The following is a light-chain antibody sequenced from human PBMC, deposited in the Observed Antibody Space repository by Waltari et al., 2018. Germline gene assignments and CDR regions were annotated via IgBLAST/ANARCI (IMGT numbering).Light chain of an antibody. CDR1: VLAKQY. V-gene: IGLV3-25*03. CDR2: KDT. J-gene: IGLJ1*01. Sequence: SNELTQPPSVSVSPGQTARITCSGDVLAKQYAYWYQLKPGRAPVLVMYKDTGRPPGGPERFSGAISGTTVTLTISGGQAEDEADYHCQSADNSGTYEVFGTGTKVTVL. CDR3: QSADNSGTYEV.